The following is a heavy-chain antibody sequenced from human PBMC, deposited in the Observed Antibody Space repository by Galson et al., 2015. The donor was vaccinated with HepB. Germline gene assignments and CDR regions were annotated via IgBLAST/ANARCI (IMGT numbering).Heavy chain of an antibody. CDR2: INPSGGST. Sequence: SVKVSCKASGYTFTSYYVHWVRQAPGQGLEWMGIINPSGGSTSYAQKLQGRVTMTRDTSTSTVYMELSSLRSEDTAVYYCASGSSGYLVLDYWGQGTLVTVSS. CDR1: GYTFTSYY. J-gene: IGHJ4*02. V-gene: IGHV1-46*04. CDR3: ASGSSGYLVLDY. D-gene: IGHD3-22*01.